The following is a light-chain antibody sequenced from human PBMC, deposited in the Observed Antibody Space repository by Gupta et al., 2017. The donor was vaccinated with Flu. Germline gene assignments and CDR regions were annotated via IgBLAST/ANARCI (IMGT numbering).Light chain of an antibody. Sequence: DIQLTQSPSFLSASVGDRVTITCRASQGISSYLAWYQQKPGKAPKLLIYAASTVKSGVPSRFSGSGFGTEFTLTISSRQPEDFAIYYCQHRNSSLWPFGQGTKVEIK. CDR2: AAS. V-gene: IGKV1-9*01. J-gene: IGKJ1*01. CDR3: QHRNSSLWP. CDR1: QGISSY.